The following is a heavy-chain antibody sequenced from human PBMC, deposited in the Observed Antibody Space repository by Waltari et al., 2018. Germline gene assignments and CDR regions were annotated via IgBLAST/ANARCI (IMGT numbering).Heavy chain of an antibody. V-gene: IGHV1-69*12. J-gene: IGHJ6*03. CDR2: IIPIFGTA. D-gene: IGHD4-4*01. CDR3: ATPNYTTTGTYYYYYMDV. CDR1: GGTFSSYA. Sequence: QVQLVQSGAEVKKPGSSVKVSCKASGGTFSSYAISWVRQAPGQGLEWMGGIIPIFGTANYAQKFQGRVTITADESTSTAYMELSSLRSEDTAVYYCATPNYTTTGTYYYYYMDVWGKGTTVTISS.